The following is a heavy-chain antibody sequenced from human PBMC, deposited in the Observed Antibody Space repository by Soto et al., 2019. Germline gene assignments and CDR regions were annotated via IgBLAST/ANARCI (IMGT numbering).Heavy chain of an antibody. Sequence: EVQLVESGGGLVQPGGSLRLSCAASGFTVSDHYMDWVRQAPGKGLEWVGRSRTKDNSYSTEYAASVKGRFTISRDDSKNSLYLQMNGLKSEDTAVYYCARASRVVVALDYWGQGTLVTVSS. CDR3: ARASRVVVALDY. CDR1: GFTVSDHY. CDR2: SRTKDNSYST. J-gene: IGHJ4*02. D-gene: IGHD5-12*01. V-gene: IGHV3-72*01.